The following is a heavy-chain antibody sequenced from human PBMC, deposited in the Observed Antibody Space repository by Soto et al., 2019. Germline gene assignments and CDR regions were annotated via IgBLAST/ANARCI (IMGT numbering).Heavy chain of an antibody. CDR2: IKQDGSEK. D-gene: IGHD3-9*01. CDR3: ARDRFGLPYYYYYYMDV. V-gene: IGHV3-7*01. J-gene: IGHJ6*03. Sequence: GGSLRLSCAASGFTFSSYWMSWVRQAPGKGLEWVANIKQDGSEKYYVDSVKGRFTISRDNAKNSLYLQMNSLRAEDTAVYYWARDRFGLPYYYYYYMDVWGKGTTVTVSS. CDR1: GFTFSSYW.